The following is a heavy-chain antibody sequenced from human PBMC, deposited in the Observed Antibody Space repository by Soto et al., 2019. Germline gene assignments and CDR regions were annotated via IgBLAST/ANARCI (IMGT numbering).Heavy chain of an antibody. V-gene: IGHV4-30-4*08. Sequence: QVQLQESGPGLVKPSQTVSLTCTVSGGSISSGNDYWSWIRQPPGKGLEWIGYIHYSGNTNYNPALKSLLTMSLDTSKNQFSLKLSSVTAADTAVYYCARDQGYHYDSWGQGTLVTVSS. CDR2: IHYSGNT. J-gene: IGHJ5*01. CDR1: GGSISSGNDY. D-gene: IGHD2-15*01. CDR3: ARDQGYHYDS.